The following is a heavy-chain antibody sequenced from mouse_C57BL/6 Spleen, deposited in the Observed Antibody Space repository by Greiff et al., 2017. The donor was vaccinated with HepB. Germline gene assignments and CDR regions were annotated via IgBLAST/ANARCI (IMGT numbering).Heavy chain of an antibody. CDR2: IDPGSGGT. V-gene: IGHV1-54*01. CDR1: GYAFTNYL. CDR3: ARGSSGYAMDY. J-gene: IGHJ4*01. D-gene: IGHD3-2*02. Sequence: VQLQQSGAELVRPGTSVKVSCKASGYAFTNYLIEWVKQRPGQGLEWIGVIDPGSGGTNYNEKFKGKATLTADKSSSTAYMQLSSLTSEDSAVYFCARGSSGYAMDYWGQGTSVTVSS.